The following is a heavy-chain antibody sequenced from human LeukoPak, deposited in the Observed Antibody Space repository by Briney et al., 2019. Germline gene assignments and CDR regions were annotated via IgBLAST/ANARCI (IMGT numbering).Heavy chain of an antibody. D-gene: IGHD1-7*01. Sequence: ASVKVSCTASGYTFTDYYIHWVRQAPGQGLEWMAWMNPNSGGTSYAQKFQGRVTMTRDTSISTGYMELSRLRFDDTAVYYCARDSHDWNYSGFDPWGQGTLVTVSS. J-gene: IGHJ5*02. CDR3: ARDSHDWNYSGFDP. V-gene: IGHV1-2*02. CDR2: MNPNSGGT. CDR1: GYTFTDYY.